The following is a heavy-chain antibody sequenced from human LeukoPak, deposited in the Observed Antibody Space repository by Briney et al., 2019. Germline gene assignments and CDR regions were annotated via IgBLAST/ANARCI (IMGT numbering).Heavy chain of an antibody. V-gene: IGHV1-69*13. CDR2: IIPISGTT. D-gene: IGHD2-8*02. CDR1: GGTFSSYA. J-gene: IGHJ4*02. CDR3: ARSAYTGGVFDN. Sequence: SVSVSCKTSGGTFSSYAISWVRQAPGQGLEWMGGIIPISGTTNNAQKFQGRVTITADGSTSTAYLELSSLRSEDTAVYYCARSAYTGGVFDNWGQGTLVTVSS.